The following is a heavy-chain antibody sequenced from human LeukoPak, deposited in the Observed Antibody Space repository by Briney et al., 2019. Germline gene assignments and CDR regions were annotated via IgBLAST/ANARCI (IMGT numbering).Heavy chain of an antibody. CDR1: GYTFTSYY. CDR3: ASRGEKDYYFDY. J-gene: IGHJ4*02. D-gene: IGHD3-16*01. CDR2: INPSGGST. Sequence: ASVKVSCKASGYTFTSYYMHWVRQAPGQGLEWMGIINPSGGSTSYAQKFQGRVTMTRDTSTSTVYMELSSLRSEDTAVYYCASRGEKDYYFDYGGRGPLVTVSS. V-gene: IGHV1-46*01.